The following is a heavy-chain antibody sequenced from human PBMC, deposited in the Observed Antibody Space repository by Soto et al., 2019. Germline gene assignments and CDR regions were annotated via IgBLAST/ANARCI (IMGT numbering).Heavy chain of an antibody. Sequence: QVQLVQSGAEVKKSGASVKVSCKASGYTFSDYFIQWLRQAPGQGLEWVAWINPKTAATNYAKKFQDRVTLTSYTSFSTAYLERTRPRPDDTAVYYCARIKWGLDYYSGMDVWGQGTAVTVSS. V-gene: IGHV1-2*02. CDR1: GYTFSDYF. D-gene: IGHD1-26*01. CDR3: ARIKWGLDYYSGMDV. J-gene: IGHJ6*02. CDR2: INPKTAAT.